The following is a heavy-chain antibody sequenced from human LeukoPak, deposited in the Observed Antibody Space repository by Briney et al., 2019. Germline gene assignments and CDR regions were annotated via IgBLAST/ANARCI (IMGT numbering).Heavy chain of an antibody. V-gene: IGHV3-30*18. Sequence: PGRSLRLSCATSGFTFSSYGMHWVRQAPGKGLEWVAVISYDGSNKYYADSVKGRFTISRDNSKNTLYLQMNSLRAEDTAVYYCAKAQVSWPDLLLDYWGQGTLVTVSS. J-gene: IGHJ4*02. D-gene: IGHD6-13*01. CDR3: AKAQVSWPDLLLDY. CDR1: GFTFSSYG. CDR2: ISYDGSNK.